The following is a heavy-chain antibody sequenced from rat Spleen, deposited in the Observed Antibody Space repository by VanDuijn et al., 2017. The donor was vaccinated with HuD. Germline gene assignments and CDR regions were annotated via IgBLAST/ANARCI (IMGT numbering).Heavy chain of an antibody. D-gene: IGHD1-12*03. CDR1: GFTFSRYW. J-gene: IGHJ3*01. V-gene: IGHV5-58*01. Sequence: EVQVVETGGDLVQPGRSLKLSCVASGFTFSRYWMYWIRQAPGKGLEWVSSITADGIGTYYPDSVKGRFTISRDNAENTVYLQMNSLRSEDTATYYCAKRDYDGYYPFAYWGQGTLVTVSS. CDR3: AKRDYDGYYPFAY. CDR2: ITADGIGT.